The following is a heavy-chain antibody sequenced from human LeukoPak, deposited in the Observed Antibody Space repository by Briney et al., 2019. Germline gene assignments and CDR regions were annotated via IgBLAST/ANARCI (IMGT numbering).Heavy chain of an antibody. Sequence: ASVKVSCKASGYTFTGDQIYWLRQAPGQGLEWVGWIKPSSGDTLYEQKFQGRVTMTRDKSISSAYMELSSLRSDDAAVYYCARKSAGFLTAWGQGTLVTVSS. J-gene: IGHJ5*02. D-gene: IGHD2/OR15-2a*01. CDR2: IKPSSGDT. CDR1: GYTFTGDQ. CDR3: ARKSAGFLTA. V-gene: IGHV1-2*02.